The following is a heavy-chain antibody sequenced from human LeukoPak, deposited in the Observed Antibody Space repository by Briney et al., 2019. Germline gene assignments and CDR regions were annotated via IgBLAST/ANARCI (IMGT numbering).Heavy chain of an antibody. Sequence: SETLSLTCTVSGGSISSYYWSWIRQPPGKGLEWIGYIYYSGSTNYNPSLKSRVTISVDTSKNQFSLKLSSVTAADTAVYYCARVGGGYYYWFDPWGQGTLVTVSS. D-gene: IGHD3-22*01. CDR3: ARVGGGYYYWFDP. CDR2: IYYSGST. CDR1: GGSISSYY. V-gene: IGHV4-59*01. J-gene: IGHJ5*02.